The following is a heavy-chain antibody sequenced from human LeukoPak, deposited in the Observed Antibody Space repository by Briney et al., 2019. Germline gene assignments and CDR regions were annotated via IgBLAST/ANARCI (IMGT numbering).Heavy chain of an antibody. CDR2: ISAYNGNT. CDR3: ARAQTTGFGDSLHY. D-gene: IGHD3-10*01. Sequence: ASVKVSCKASGYTFTSYGISWVRQAPGQGLEWMGWISAYNGNTRYAQNLQGRVTLTTDTSTSTAYMEVRSLRSDDTAVYYCARAQTTGFGDSLHYWGQGTLVTVSS. J-gene: IGHJ4*02. V-gene: IGHV1-18*01. CDR1: GYTFTSYG.